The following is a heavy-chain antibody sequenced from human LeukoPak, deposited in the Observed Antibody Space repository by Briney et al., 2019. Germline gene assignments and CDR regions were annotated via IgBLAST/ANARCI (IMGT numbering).Heavy chain of an antibody. Sequence: GGSLRLSCAASGFTFSSYEMNWVRQAPGKGLEWVSYISSSGSTVYYADSVKGRFTISRDNAKNSLYLQMNSLRAEDTAVYYCARDCGGGSCYGPYDAFDIWGQGTMVTVSS. V-gene: IGHV3-48*03. J-gene: IGHJ3*02. D-gene: IGHD2-15*01. CDR1: GFTFSSYE. CDR2: ISSSGSTV. CDR3: ARDCGGGSCYGPYDAFDI.